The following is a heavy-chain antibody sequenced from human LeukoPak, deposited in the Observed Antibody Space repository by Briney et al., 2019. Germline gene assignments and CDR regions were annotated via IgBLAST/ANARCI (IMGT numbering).Heavy chain of an antibody. V-gene: IGHV3-23*01. CDR3: AKTGSRDSGSYYSAFDI. D-gene: IGHD1-26*01. CDR1: GFTFSSYA. J-gene: IGHJ3*02. CDR2: ISGSGGST. Sequence: GGSLRLSCAASGFTFSSYAMSWVRQAPGKGLKWVSAISGSGGSTYYADSVKGRFTISRDNSKNTLDLQMNSLRAEDTAVYYCAKTGSRDSGSYYSAFDIWGQGTMVTVSS.